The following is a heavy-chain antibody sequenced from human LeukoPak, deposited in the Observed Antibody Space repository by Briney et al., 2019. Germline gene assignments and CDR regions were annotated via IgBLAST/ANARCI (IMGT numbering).Heavy chain of an antibody. Sequence: GGSLRLSCAASGFTFSSYAMSWVRQAPGKGLEWVSAISGSGGSTYYADSVKGRFTISRDNSKNTLYLQMNSLRAEDTAVYYCANGEDIVVVPAASPPLDAFDIWGQGTMVTVSS. CDR2: ISGSGGST. CDR1: GFTFSSYA. V-gene: IGHV3-23*01. CDR3: ANGEDIVVVPAASPPLDAFDI. D-gene: IGHD2-2*01. J-gene: IGHJ3*02.